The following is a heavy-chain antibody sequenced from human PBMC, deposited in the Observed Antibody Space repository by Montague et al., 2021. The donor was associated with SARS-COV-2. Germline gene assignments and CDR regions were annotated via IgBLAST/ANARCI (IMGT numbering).Heavy chain of an antibody. CDR2: VYYSGNT. D-gene: IGHD2-21*02. CDR3: ASHCTGGGYCHVSH. Sequence: SETLSLTCTVSGGSISNSSYYWGWIRQPPGKGLEWIGSVYYSGNTYHNPSLKSRVSISVDTSKSQLSLKVMSVTAADTAVYYCASHCTGGGYCHVSHWGQGTLVTVSS. CDR1: GGSISNSSYY. V-gene: IGHV4-39*01. J-gene: IGHJ4*02.